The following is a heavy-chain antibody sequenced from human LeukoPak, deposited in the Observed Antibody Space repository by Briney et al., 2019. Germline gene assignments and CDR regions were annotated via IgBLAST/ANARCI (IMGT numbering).Heavy chain of an antibody. CDR3: ARGRAAAHSRYYYYYGMDV. Sequence: GRSLRLSCAASGFTFSSYAMHWVRQAPGKGLEWVAVISYDGSNKYYADSVKGRFTISRDNSKNTLYLQMNSLRAEDTAVYYCARGRAAAHSRYYYYYGMDVWGQGTTVTVSS. V-gene: IGHV3-30-3*01. CDR2: ISYDGSNK. J-gene: IGHJ6*02. D-gene: IGHD2-2*01. CDR1: GFTFSSYA.